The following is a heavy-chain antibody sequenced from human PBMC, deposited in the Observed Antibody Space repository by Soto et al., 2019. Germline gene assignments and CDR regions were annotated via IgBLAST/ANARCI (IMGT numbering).Heavy chain of an antibody. D-gene: IGHD3-3*01. CDR3: ASYTIFGVVIGNWFDP. Sequence: SETLSLTCTVSGGSISSSSYYWGWIRQPPGKGLEWIGSIYYSGSTYYNPSLKSRVTISVDTSKNQFSLKLSSVTAADTAVYYCASYTIFGVVIGNWFDPWGQGTLVTVSS. J-gene: IGHJ5*02. V-gene: IGHV4-39*01. CDR1: GGSISSSSYY. CDR2: IYYSGST.